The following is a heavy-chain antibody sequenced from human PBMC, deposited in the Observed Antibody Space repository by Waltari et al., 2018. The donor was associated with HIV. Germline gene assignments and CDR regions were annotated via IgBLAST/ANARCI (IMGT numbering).Heavy chain of an antibody. J-gene: IGHJ4*02. CDR3: ARDGAFADGSGSYYIYFDY. CDR2: NYYSGST. V-gene: IGHV4-59*01. Sequence: QVQLQESGPGLVKPSETLSLTCTVSGGSISSYYWSWIRQPPGKGLEWIGYNYYSGSTNFNPSLRSRVTRSVDTSENRFSLELSGVTAADTAVYYCARDGAFADGSGSYYIYFDYWGQGTLVTVSA. CDR1: GGSISSYY. D-gene: IGHD3-10*01.